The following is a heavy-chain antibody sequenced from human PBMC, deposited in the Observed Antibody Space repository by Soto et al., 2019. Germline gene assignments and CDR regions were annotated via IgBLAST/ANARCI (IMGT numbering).Heavy chain of an antibody. V-gene: IGHV3-48*02. J-gene: IGHJ5*02. CDR2: ISIGSSTI. D-gene: IGHD2-8*01. CDR1: GFTFSSYS. Sequence: GGSLRLSCAASGFTFSSYSMNWARQAPGKGLEWVSYISIGSSTIYYADSEKGRFTISRDDAKNSLYLQMNSLRDEDTAVYYCARDNGMAGSFDPWGQGTLVTVSS. CDR3: ARDNGMAGSFDP.